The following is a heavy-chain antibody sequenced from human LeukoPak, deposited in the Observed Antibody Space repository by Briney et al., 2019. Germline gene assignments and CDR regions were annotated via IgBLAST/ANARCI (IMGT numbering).Heavy chain of an antibody. D-gene: IGHD1-7*01. CDR2: IRHDGSKK. V-gene: IGHV3-30*02. J-gene: IGHJ1*01. CDR3: AKDKELGPEYFQE. CDR1: GNSFSSYG. Sequence: GGSLRLSCAASGNSFSSYGIHWVRQAPGKGLEWVASIRHDGSKKYNADSVQGRFTISRDNFKNTLYLQMNSMRAEDAAMYYCAKDKELGPEYFQEWGQGTLVSVSS.